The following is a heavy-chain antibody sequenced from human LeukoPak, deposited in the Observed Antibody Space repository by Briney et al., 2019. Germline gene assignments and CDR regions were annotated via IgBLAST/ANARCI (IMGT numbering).Heavy chain of an antibody. D-gene: IGHD1-26*01. V-gene: IGHV3-21*01. CDR2: ITSSSSYI. Sequence: GGSLRLSCAASGFTFSSYSMNWVRQAPGKGLEWVSSITSSSSYIYYADSVKGRFTISRDNAKNCLYLQMNSLRAEDTAVYYCARDRAALKVGATDYWGQGTLVTVSS. CDR1: GFTFSSYS. J-gene: IGHJ4*02. CDR3: ARDRAALKVGATDY.